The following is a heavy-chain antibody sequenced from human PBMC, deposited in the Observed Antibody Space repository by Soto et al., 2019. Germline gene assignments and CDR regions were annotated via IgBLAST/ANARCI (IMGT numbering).Heavy chain of an antibody. CDR3: ARGQGDRCGDYALDY. D-gene: IGHD4-17*01. J-gene: IGHJ4*02. Sequence: PSETLSLTCAVYGGSFSGYYWSWIRQPPGKGLEWIGEINHSGSTNYNPSLKSRVTISVDTSKNQFSPKLSSVTAADTAVYYCARGQGDRCGDYALDYWGQGTLVTVSS. CDR2: INHSGST. CDR1: GGSFSGYY. V-gene: IGHV4-34*01.